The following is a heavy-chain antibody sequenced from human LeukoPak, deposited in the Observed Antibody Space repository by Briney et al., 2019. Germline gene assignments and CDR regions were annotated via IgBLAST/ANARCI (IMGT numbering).Heavy chain of an antibody. CDR2: IDYSGST. D-gene: IGHD2-2*01. CDR1: GGSISSYY. J-gene: IGHJ5*02. CDR3: ARDSGSSTHDP. Sequence: SETLSLTCTVSGGSISSYYWSWIRQPPGKGLEWIGYIDYSGSTNYNPSLKSRATIAVDTSKNQFSLKLSSVTAADTAVYYCARDSGSSTHDPWGQGTLVTVSS. V-gene: IGHV4-59*01.